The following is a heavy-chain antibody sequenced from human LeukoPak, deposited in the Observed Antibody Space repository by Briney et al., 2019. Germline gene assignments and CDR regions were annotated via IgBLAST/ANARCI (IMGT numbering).Heavy chain of an antibody. J-gene: IGHJ4*02. CDR3: TRERRGSYYAFES. V-gene: IGHV3-30*04. CDR1: GFTFSSYA. CDR2: ISYDGSNK. Sequence: GGSLRLSCAASGFTFSSYAMHWVRQAPGKGLEWVAVISYDGSNKYYADSVKGRFTISRDNAKNSVALQLDGLRADDTAVYFCTRERRGSYYAFESWGQGTLVTVSS. D-gene: IGHD3-10*01.